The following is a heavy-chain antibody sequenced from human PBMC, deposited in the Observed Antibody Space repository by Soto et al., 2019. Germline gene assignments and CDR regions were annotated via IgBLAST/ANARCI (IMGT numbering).Heavy chain of an antibody. Sequence: ASVKVSCKASGGTFSSYTISWVRQAPGQGLEWMGGIIPILGIANYAQKFQGRVTITADKSTSTAYMELSSLRSEDTAVYYCAVGEAIAAHYWGQGTLVTVSS. D-gene: IGHD6-6*01. J-gene: IGHJ4*02. V-gene: IGHV1-69*10. CDR2: IIPILGIA. CDR3: AVGEAIAAHY. CDR1: GGTFSSYT.